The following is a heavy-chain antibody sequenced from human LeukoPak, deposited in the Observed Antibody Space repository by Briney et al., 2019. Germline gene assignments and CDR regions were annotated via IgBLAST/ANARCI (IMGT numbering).Heavy chain of an antibody. Sequence: SETLSLTCAVYGGSFIGYYWSWIRQPPGKGLEWIGEINHSGSTNYNPSLKSRVTISVDTSKNQFSLKLSSVTAADTAVYYCATGTEDLDSSSYPIDYWGQGTLVTVSS. J-gene: IGHJ4*02. D-gene: IGHD3-22*01. CDR1: GGSFIGYY. V-gene: IGHV4-34*01. CDR3: ATGTEDLDSSSYPIDY. CDR2: INHSGST.